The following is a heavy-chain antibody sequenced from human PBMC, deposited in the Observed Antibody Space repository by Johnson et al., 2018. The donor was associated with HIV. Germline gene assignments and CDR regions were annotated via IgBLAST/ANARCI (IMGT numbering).Heavy chain of an antibody. CDR1: GFTFSSYA. D-gene: IGHD6-6*01. Sequence: QVQLVESGGGVVQPGRSLRLSCAASGFTFSSYAMHWVRQAPGKGLEWVAVISYDGSNKYYADSVKGRFTISRDNSKNTLYLQMNSLRAEDTAVYYCARDGSQLADDAFDIWGQGTMVTVSS. J-gene: IGHJ3*02. V-gene: IGHV3-30*04. CDR3: ARDGSQLADDAFDI. CDR2: ISYDGSNK.